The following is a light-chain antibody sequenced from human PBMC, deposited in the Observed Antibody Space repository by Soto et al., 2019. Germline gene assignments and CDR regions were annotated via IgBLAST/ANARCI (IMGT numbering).Light chain of an antibody. Sequence: DIVMTQSPDPLAVSLGERATINCKSSQSVLYSSNNKNYLAWYQQKPGQPPKLLIYWASTRESGVPDRFSCSGSWTDFTLTISSLQAEDVAVYYCQYGFTFGPGTKVDIK. CDR2: WAS. CDR3: QYGFT. V-gene: IGKV4-1*01. CDR1: QSVLYSSNNKNY. J-gene: IGKJ3*01.